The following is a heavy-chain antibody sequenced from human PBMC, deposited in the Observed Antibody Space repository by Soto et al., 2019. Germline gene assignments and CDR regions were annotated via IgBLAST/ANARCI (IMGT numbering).Heavy chain of an antibody. V-gene: IGHV4-59*01. D-gene: IGHD2-21*02. Sequence: QVQLQESGPGLVKPSETLSLTCTVPSGSIRTSYWTWIRQFPGKRLEWIAHIHNSGNTNSNPSLKSRVTISMDTSKYQISLRLTSVTAADTAMYYCARLQYTVVTPIDMWGQGTMVTVSS. CDR3: ARLQYTVVTPIDM. CDR1: SGSIRTSY. CDR2: IHNSGNT. J-gene: IGHJ3*02.